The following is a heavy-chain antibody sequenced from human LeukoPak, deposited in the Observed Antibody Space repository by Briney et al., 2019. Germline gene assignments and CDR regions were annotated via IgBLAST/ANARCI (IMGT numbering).Heavy chain of an antibody. Sequence: PSETLSLTCTVSGGSLSSYYWNWIRQPAGKGLEWIGRIYTSGSTNYNPSLKSRVTMSVDTSKNQFSLNLISVTAADTAVYYFARDLTDYYELDYWGQGTLVTVSS. D-gene: IGHD3-22*01. CDR1: GGSLSSYY. CDR2: IYTSGST. CDR3: ARDLTDYYELDY. J-gene: IGHJ4*02. V-gene: IGHV4-4*07.